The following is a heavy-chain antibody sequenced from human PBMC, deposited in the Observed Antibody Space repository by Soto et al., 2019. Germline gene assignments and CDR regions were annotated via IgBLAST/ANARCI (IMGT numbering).Heavy chain of an antibody. V-gene: IGHV3-23*01. CDR3: AKDSHSRRTYYFDY. D-gene: IGHD1-1*01. J-gene: IGHJ4*02. Sequence: GGSLGLACAASGFTFSIYAVSWVCQAQGKGLEWVSAISGSGGSTYYADSVKGRFTISRDNSKNTLYLQMNSLRAEDTAVYYCAKDSHSRRTYYFDYWGQGTLVTVSS. CDR1: GFTFSIYA. CDR2: ISGSGGST.